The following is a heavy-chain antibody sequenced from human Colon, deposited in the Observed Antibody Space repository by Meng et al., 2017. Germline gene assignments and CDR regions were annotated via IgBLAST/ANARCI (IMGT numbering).Heavy chain of an antibody. J-gene: IGHJ4*02. V-gene: IGHV4-31*03. Sequence: QVHLHESGPGLVRPSDDLSLVCTVSGGSIKSGGYHWSWVRQPPGKGLEYIGFLSDSGTTDYNPSLRSRVSISEIGSSKNQFSLTLRSVTAADTATYFCARDTLYGTDYWGQGVLVTVSS. CDR1: GGSIKSGGYH. CDR3: ARDTLYGTDY. D-gene: IGHD4-17*01. CDR2: LSDSGTT.